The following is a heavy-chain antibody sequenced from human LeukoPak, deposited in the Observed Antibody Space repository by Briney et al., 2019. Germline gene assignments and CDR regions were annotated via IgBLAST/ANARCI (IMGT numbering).Heavy chain of an antibody. CDR1: GYTFTSYG. D-gene: IGHD5-12*01. J-gene: IGHJ6*03. CDR3: ARAGVATIDYYYYYMDV. V-gene: IGHV1-18*01. Sequence: ASVKVSCKASGYTFTSYGISWVRQAPGQGLEWMGWISAYNGNTNYAQKLQGRVTMTTDTSTSTAYMELRSLRSDDTAVYYCARAGVATIDYYYYYMDVWGKGATVTVSS. CDR2: ISAYNGNT.